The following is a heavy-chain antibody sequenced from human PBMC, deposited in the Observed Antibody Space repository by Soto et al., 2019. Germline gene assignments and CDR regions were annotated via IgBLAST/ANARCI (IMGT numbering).Heavy chain of an antibody. CDR1: GGSISSGGYY. CDR3: ADTESSGSQMAFDI. D-gene: IGHD3-22*01. CDR2: IYFSGST. V-gene: IGHV4-31*03. Sequence: QVQLQESGPGLVKPSQTLSLTCTVSGGSISSGGYYWNWIRQHPGKGLEWIGDIYFSGSTYYNPSLKRRVTRAVDTSKNHCSLNQSSVTAADTAVYYCADTESSGSQMAFDIWGQGTMGTGSS. J-gene: IGHJ3*02.